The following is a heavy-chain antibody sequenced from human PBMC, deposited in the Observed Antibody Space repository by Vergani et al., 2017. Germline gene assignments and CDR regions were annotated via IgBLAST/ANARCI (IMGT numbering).Heavy chain of an antibody. D-gene: IGHD3-10*01. CDR3: ASDGSSGSYYSGYYFDY. Sequence: QVQLQESGPGLVKPSQTLSLTCTVSGGSISSGGYYWGWIRQPPGKGLEWIGSIYYSGSTYYNPSLKSRVTISVDTSKNQFSLKLSSVTATDTAVYYCASDGSSGSYYSGYYFDYWGQGTLVTVSS. CDR2: IYYSGST. CDR1: GGSISSGGYY. V-gene: IGHV4-39*01. J-gene: IGHJ4*02.